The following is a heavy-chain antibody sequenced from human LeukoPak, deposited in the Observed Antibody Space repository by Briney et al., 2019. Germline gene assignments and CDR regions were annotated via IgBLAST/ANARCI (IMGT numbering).Heavy chain of an antibody. J-gene: IGHJ4*02. CDR2: ISYDGSNK. V-gene: IGHV3-30*18. D-gene: IGHD2-15*01. CDR1: GFTFSSYG. CDR3: AKDTLRYCSGGSCYSFDY. Sequence: GGSLRLSCAASGFTFSSYGMHWVRQAPGKGLEWVAVISYDGSNKYYADSVKGRFTISRDNSKNTLYLQMNSLRAEDTALYYCAKDTLRYCSGGSCYSFDYWGQGTLVTVSS.